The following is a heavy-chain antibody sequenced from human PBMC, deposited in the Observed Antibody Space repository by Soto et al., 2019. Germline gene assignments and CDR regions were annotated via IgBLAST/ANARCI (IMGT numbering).Heavy chain of an antibody. CDR3: AKEGGDPQGYYSYYMDV. Sequence: QVQLVESGGGVVQPGRSLRLSCAASGFTFSSYGMHWVRQAPGKGLEWVAVISYDGSNKYYADPVKGRFTISRDNSKNPLYLQMNSLRAEDTAVYYCAKEGGDPQGYYSYYMDVWGKGTTVTVFS. CDR2: ISYDGSNK. V-gene: IGHV3-30*18. D-gene: IGHD3-10*01. J-gene: IGHJ6*03. CDR1: GFTFSSYG.